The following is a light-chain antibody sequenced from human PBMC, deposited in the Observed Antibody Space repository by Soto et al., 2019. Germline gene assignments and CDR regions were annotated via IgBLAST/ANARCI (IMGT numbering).Light chain of an antibody. CDR1: SSNIGTNI. J-gene: IGLJ2*01. CDR3: AAWDDSLNGPV. CDR2: ANN. V-gene: IGLV1-44*01. Sequence: QPVLTQPPSVSGTPGQRVTISCSGSSSNIGTNIVNWYQHLPGTAPKLLIYANNQRPSGVPDRFSGSRSGTSASLAISGLQSEDEADYYCAAWDDSLNGPVFGGGTQLTVL.